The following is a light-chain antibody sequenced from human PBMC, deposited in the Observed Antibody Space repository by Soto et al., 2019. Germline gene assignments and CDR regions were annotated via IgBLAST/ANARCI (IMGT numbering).Light chain of an antibody. V-gene: IGKV3-15*01. CDR1: QSIGST. CDR2: DAS. Sequence: EIVMTQSPATLSVSPGERATLSCRASQSIGSTLAWYQQKPGQAPRLLIYDASTRATGIPVRFSGSGSGTEFTLTINSPQSEDFTVYYCQQYNNWPFAFGPGTKVDIK. J-gene: IGKJ3*01. CDR3: QQYNNWPFA.